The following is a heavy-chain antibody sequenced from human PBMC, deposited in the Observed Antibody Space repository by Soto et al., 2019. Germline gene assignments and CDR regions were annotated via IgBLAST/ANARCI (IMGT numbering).Heavy chain of an antibody. V-gene: IGHV3-74*01. CDR1: GFTFGSYG. Sequence: GGSLRLSCAASGFTFGSYGMHWVRQAPGKCLVWVSRISSDGSSISYVESVKGRFTISRDNAKNTLYLQMISLRAEDTAVYYCARAHYDILTANIRFDPWGQGXLVTVYS. J-gene: IGHJ5*02. D-gene: IGHD3-9*01. CDR3: ARAHYDILTANIRFDP. CDR2: ISSDGSSI.